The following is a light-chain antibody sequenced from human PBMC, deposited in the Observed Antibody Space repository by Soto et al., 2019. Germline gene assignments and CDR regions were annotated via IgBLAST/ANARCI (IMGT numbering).Light chain of an antibody. V-gene: IGKV1-39*01. CDR3: QQGYSIPYV. J-gene: IGKJ2*01. CDR2: AAS. CDR1: QSISTY. Sequence: DIQMTQSPSYLSASVGDRVTITCRASQSISTYVNWYQQKPGKDPQLLIHAASSLQGGVPLRFSGSGSGTDFTLTISSLHPEDFATYYCQQGYSIPYVFGQATKLEIE.